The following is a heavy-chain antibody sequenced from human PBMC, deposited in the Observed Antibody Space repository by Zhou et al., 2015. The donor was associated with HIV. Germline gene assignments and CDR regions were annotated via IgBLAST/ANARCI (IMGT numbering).Heavy chain of an antibody. CDR1: GGTFSSYT. CDR2: IIPILGIA. CDR3: ARAYVVPNWFDP. V-gene: IGHV1-69*02. J-gene: IGHJ5*02. Sequence: QVQLVQSGAEVKKPGSSVKVSCKASGGTFSSYTISWVRQAPGQGLEWMGRIIPILGIANYAQKFQGRVTITADKSTSTAYMELSSLRSEDTAVYYCARAYVVPNWFDPWGRGNPGHRLV. D-gene: IGHD2-15*01.